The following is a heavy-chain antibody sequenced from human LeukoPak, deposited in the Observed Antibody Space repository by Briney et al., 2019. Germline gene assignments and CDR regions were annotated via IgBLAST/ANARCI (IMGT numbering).Heavy chain of an antibody. Sequence: GGSLRLSCTTSGFNFRAYWMGWVRQAPGKGLEWVSAISGSGGSTYYADSVKGRFTISRDNSKNTLYLQMNSLRAEDTAVYYCAKDLDSSGGRDYWGQGTLVTVSS. CDR3: AKDLDSSGGRDY. D-gene: IGHD3-16*01. CDR1: GFNFRAYW. J-gene: IGHJ4*02. V-gene: IGHV3-23*01. CDR2: ISGSGGST.